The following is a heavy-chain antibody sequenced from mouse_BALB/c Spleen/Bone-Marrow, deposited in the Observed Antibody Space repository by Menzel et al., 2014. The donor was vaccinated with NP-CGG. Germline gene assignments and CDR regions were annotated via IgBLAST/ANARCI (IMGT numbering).Heavy chain of an antibody. CDR3: ARDAPLYDVGYFDY. V-gene: IGHV5-17*02. J-gene: IGHJ2*01. D-gene: IGHD2-14*01. Sequence: EVMLVEPGGGLVQPGGPRKLSCAASGFTFSSFGMHWVRQAPAKGLEWVAYISRGSSTIYYADTVKGRFTISRDNPKNTLFLQMTSLRSEDTAMYYCARDAPLYDVGYFDYWGQGTTLTVSS. CDR2: ISRGSSTI. CDR1: GFTFSSFG.